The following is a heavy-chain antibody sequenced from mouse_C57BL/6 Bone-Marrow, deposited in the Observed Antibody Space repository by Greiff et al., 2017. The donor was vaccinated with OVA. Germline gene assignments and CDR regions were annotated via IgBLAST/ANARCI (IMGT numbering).Heavy chain of an antibody. CDR1: GIDFSRYW. Sequence: EVKLLESGGGLVQPGGSLKLSCAASGIDFSRYWMSWVRRAPGKGLEWIGEINPDSSTINYAQSLKDKFIISRDNANNTLYLQMSTVSSAATDLYYCATPFYGRAWFAYWGQGTLLTVSA. D-gene: IGHD1-1*01. CDR3: ATPFYGRAWFAY. V-gene: IGHV4-1*01. J-gene: IGHJ3*01. CDR2: INPDSSTI.